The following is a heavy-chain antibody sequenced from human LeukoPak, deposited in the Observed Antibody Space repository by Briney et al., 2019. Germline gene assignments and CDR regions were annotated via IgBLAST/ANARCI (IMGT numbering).Heavy chain of an antibody. V-gene: IGHV4-59*01. D-gene: IGHD5-24*01. CDR2: INHSGYT. CDR3: ARLVGMATIPYIDY. CDR1: GGSISTFY. J-gene: IGHJ4*02. Sequence: SETLSLTCTVSGGSISTFYWSWFRQPPGKRLEWIGYINHSGYTDYNPSLKSRVSMSVDTSKNQFSLKLSSVTAADTAVYYCARLVGMATIPYIDYWGQGTLVTVSS.